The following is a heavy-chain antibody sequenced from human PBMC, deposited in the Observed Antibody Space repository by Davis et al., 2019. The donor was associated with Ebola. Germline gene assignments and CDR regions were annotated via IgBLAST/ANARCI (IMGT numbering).Heavy chain of an antibody. J-gene: IGHJ2*01. CDR2: ISGSGRT. V-gene: IGHV4-59*01. D-gene: IGHD5-24*01. CDR1: GASMTSYY. CDR3: VRDRYGYNSWGFDL. Sequence: PSETLSLTRTVSGASMTSYYWNWFRQPPGKGLEWIGFISGSGRTSYNPSLKSRVTISADTSKNQFSLNLRSVTAAGTAVYYCVRDRYGYNSWGFDLWGRGTLITVSS.